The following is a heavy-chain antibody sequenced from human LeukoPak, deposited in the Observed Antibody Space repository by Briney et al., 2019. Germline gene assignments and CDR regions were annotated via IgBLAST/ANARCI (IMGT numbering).Heavy chain of an antibody. CDR1: GFTYSSFT. J-gene: IGHJ6*02. Sequence: GGSLRLSCAASGFTYSSFTMHWVRQAPGKGLRWMAVISSDGSNKYYADSVKGRFTISRDNSNNTLYLQMNNLRTEDTAVYYCARGLQQQQILGDYYYGMDVWGQGTTVTVSS. CDR3: ARGLQQQQILGDYYYGMDV. V-gene: IGHV3-30*14. CDR2: ISSDGSNK. D-gene: IGHD6-13*01.